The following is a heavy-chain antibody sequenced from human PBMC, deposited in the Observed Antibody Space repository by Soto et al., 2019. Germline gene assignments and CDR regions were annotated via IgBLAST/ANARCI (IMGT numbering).Heavy chain of an antibody. CDR3: ARDVRDAMDV. CDR1: GFTFSDYY. CDR2: ISSSGTNT. J-gene: IGHJ6*02. Sequence: QVQLVESGGGLVKPGGSLRLSCAASGFTFSDYYMSWIRQSPGKGLEWLSYISSSGTNTYYAYSVKGRVTISRDNAKNSLYLQMNSLSAEDTAVYYCARDVRDAMDVWGQGTTVTVSS. V-gene: IGHV3-11*01.